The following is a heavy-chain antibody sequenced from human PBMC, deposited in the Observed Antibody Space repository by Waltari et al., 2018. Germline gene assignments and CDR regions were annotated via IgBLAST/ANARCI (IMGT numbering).Heavy chain of an antibody. CDR1: GGSISRSY. CDR2: IYYSGST. Sequence: QVQLQESGPGLVKPSETLSLTCTVSGGSISRSYWSWIRQPPGKGLEWIGYIYYSGSTNYNPSLKSRVTISVDTSKNQFSLKLSSVTAADTAVYYCARDLSGYRDYWGQGTLVTVSS. V-gene: IGHV4-59*01. D-gene: IGHD2-2*01. CDR3: ARDLSGYRDY. J-gene: IGHJ4*02.